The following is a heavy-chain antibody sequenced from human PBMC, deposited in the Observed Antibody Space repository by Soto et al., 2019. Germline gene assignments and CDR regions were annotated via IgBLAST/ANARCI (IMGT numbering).Heavy chain of an antibody. CDR3: ARGRGITIFGVVIMDAFDI. CDR1: GGSISSSSYY. J-gene: IGHJ3*02. Sequence: SETLSLTCTVSGGSISSSSYYWGWIRQPPGKGLEWIGSIYYSGSTYYNPSLKSRVTISVDTSKNQFSLKLSSVTAADTAVYYCARGRGITIFGVVIMDAFDIWGQGTMVTVSS. CDR2: IYYSGST. V-gene: IGHV4-39*01. D-gene: IGHD3-3*01.